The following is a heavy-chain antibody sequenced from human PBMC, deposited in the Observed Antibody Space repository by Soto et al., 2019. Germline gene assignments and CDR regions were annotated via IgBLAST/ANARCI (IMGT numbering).Heavy chain of an antibody. CDR2: IYYSGST. CDR3: ARVADSGDDFWSGYYIDY. D-gene: IGHD3-3*01. Sequence: QVQLQESGPGLVKPSQTLSLTCTVSGGSISSGGYYWSWIRQHPGKGLEWIGYIYYSGSTYYNPSLKSRVTISVDTSKNQFSLKLSSVTAADTAVYYCARVADSGDDFWSGYYIDYWGQGTLVTVSS. J-gene: IGHJ4*02. CDR1: GGSISSGGYY. V-gene: IGHV4-31*03.